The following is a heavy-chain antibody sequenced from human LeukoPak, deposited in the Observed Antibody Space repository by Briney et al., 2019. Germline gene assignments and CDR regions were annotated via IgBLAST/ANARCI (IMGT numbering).Heavy chain of an antibody. CDR3: ATSRGYFFRWFQH. CDR1: GFTFSNYE. D-gene: IGHD3-22*01. J-gene: IGHJ1*01. Sequence: GGSLRLSCSASGFTFSNYEMNWVRQAPGKGLEWVSYIASSGSTVYYADSVKGRFTISRDNAKSSLYLQMNSLRADDTAVYYCATSRGYFFRWFQHWGQGTLVTVSS. CDR2: IASSGSTV. V-gene: IGHV3-48*03.